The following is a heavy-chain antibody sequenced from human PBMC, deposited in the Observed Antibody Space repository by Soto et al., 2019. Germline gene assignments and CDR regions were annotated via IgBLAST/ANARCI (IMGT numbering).Heavy chain of an antibody. V-gene: IGHV4-34*01. CDR1: GGSFSGYY. CDR3: ARVLRFLRNYGMDV. Sequence: SETLSLTCAVYGGSFSGYYWSWIRQPPGKGLEWIGEINHSGSANYNPSLKSRVTISVDTSKNQFSLKLSSVTAADTAVYYCARVLRFLRNYGMDVWGQGTTVTVSS. CDR2: INHSGSA. J-gene: IGHJ6*02. D-gene: IGHD3-3*01.